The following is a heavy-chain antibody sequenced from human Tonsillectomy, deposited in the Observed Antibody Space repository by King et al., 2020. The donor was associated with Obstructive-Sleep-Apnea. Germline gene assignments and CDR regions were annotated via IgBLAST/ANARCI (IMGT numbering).Heavy chain of an antibody. CDR2: IKEKTDGGTI. CDR1: GFIFNNAW. CDR3: TTYDNVNDEFMFDS. J-gene: IGHJ4*02. Sequence: VQLVESGGGLVKPGGSLRLSCGASGFIFNNAWMTWVRQAPGRGLEWVGRIKEKTDGGTIDYAAPVKGRFTISRDDSKRTLYLQMNSLRTEDTAVYYCTTYDNVNDEFMFDSWGQGTLVTVSS. D-gene: IGHD3-9*01. V-gene: IGHV3-15*01.